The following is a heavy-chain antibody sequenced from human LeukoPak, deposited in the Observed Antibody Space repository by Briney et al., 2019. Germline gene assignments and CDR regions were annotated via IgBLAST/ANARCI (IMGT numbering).Heavy chain of an antibody. Sequence: GGSLRLSCAASGFTFSTYSVNWVRQAPGKGLEWVSCISSSSNYIYYADSVKGRFTISRDNAKNSLYLQMNSLRAEDTAVYYCARASGDYLVDYWGQGTLVTVSS. J-gene: IGHJ4*02. CDR2: ISSSSNYI. V-gene: IGHV3-21*01. CDR3: ARASGDYLVDY. D-gene: IGHD4-17*01. CDR1: GFTFSTYS.